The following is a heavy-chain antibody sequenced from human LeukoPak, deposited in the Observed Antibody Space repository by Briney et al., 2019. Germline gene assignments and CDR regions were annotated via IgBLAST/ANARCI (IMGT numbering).Heavy chain of an antibody. CDR1: GGTFSSYA. J-gene: IGHJ4*02. Sequence: SVKVSCKASGGTFSSYAISWVQQAPGQGLEWMGGIIPIFGTANYAQKFQGRVTITADESTSTAYMELSSLRSEDTAVYYCARSNDYGDLSNHYFDYWGQGTLVTVSS. CDR3: ARSNDYGDLSNHYFDY. V-gene: IGHV1-69*13. CDR2: IIPIFGTA. D-gene: IGHD4-17*01.